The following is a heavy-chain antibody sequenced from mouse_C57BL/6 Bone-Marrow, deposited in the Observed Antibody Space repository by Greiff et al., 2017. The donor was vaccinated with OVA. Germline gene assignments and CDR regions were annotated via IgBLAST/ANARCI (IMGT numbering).Heavy chain of an antibody. V-gene: IGHV1-69*01. CDR2: FDPSDSYT. CDR1: GYTFTSYW. J-gene: IGHJ2*01. CDR3: ARSELLGY. Sequence: VKLQQPGAELVMPGASVKLSCKASGYTFTSYWMHWVKQRPGQGLEWIGEFDPSDSYTNYNQKFKGKSTLTVDKSSSTAYMQLSSLTSEDSAVYYCARSELLGYWGQGTTLTVSS.